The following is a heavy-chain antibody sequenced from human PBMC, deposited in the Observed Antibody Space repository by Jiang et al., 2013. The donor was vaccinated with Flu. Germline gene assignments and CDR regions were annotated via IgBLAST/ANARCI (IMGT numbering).Heavy chain of an antibody. CDR1: GGSISNSFYY. CDR2: IYYTGNI. V-gene: IGHV4-39*01. D-gene: IGHD6-19*01. J-gene: IGHJ4*01. Sequence: GSGLVKPSETLSLTCTVSGGSISNSFYYWGWIRQPPGKGLEWIGSIYYTGNIYYNPSLKSRVTISVDTSKNQFSLRLSSVTAADTAMYFCARAGKSIAVSNFDYWGQGTLVTVSS. CDR3: ARAGKSIAVSNFDY.